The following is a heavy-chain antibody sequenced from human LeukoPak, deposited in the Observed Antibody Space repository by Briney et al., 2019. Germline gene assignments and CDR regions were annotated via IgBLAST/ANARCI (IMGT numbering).Heavy chain of an antibody. V-gene: IGHV3-30*18. CDR1: GLTFSSYG. D-gene: IGHD6-19*01. CDR3: AKDQDWRGIAVAGTPCDY. Sequence: GRSLRLSCAASGLTFSSYGMHWVRQAPGKGLEWVAVISYDGSNKYYADSVKGRFTISRDNSKNTLYLQMNSLRAEDTAVYYCAKDQDWRGIAVAGTPCDYWGQGTLVTVSS. J-gene: IGHJ4*02. CDR2: ISYDGSNK.